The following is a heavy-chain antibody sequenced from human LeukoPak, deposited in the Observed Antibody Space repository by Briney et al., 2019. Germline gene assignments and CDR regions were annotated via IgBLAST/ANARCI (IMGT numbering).Heavy chain of an antibody. Sequence: GGSLRLSCAASGFTFSSNYMSWVRQAPGKGLEWVSGISASGGSTYYADSVKGRFTISRDNSKNTLYLQMNSLRADDTAVYYCAKDRICSGGSCYYFDYWGQGTLVTVSS. V-gene: IGHV3-23*01. CDR3: AKDRICSGGSCYYFDY. CDR2: ISASGGST. J-gene: IGHJ4*02. CDR1: GFTFSSNY. D-gene: IGHD2-15*01.